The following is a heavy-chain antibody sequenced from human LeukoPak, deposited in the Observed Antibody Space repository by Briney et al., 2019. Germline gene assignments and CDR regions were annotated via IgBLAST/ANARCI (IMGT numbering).Heavy chain of an antibody. CDR1: GYTFTSYD. D-gene: IGHD3-10*01. CDR3: ARDRVDEVPGY. V-gene: IGHV1-2*02. Sequence: EASVKVSCKASGYTFTSYDINWVRQATGQGLEWMGWINPNSGGTNYAQKFQGRVTMTRDTSISTAYMELSRLRSDDTAVYYCARDRVDEVPGYWGQGTLVTVSS. J-gene: IGHJ4*02. CDR2: INPNSGGT.